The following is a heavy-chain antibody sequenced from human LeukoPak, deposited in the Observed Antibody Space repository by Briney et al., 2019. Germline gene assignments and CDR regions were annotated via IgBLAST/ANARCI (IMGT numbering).Heavy chain of an antibody. V-gene: IGHV3-23*01. J-gene: IGHJ4*02. CDR3: AKKNILTGYALFYFAY. CDR2: ISGSGGST. Sequence: PGGSLRLSCTASGFAFTSYALSWVRQAPGKRLEWVSAISGSGGSTYYADSVKGRFTISRDNFKNTLYLQMNSLRAEDTAVYYCAKKNILTGYALFYFAYGGRGPRVTVPS. CDR1: GFAFTSYA. D-gene: IGHD3-9*01.